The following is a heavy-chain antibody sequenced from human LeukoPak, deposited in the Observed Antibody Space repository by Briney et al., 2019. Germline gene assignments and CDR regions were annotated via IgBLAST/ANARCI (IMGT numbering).Heavy chain of an antibody. CDR3: ARGGSSWFAEYFQH. J-gene: IGHJ1*01. Sequence: ASVTVSCKASGYTFTSYGISWVRQAPGQGLEWMGRIIPILGIANYAQKFQGRVTITADKSTSTAYMELSSLRSEDTAVYYCARGGSSWFAEYFQHWGQGTLVTVSS. CDR2: IIPILGIA. CDR1: GYTFTSYG. V-gene: IGHV1-69*04. D-gene: IGHD6-13*01.